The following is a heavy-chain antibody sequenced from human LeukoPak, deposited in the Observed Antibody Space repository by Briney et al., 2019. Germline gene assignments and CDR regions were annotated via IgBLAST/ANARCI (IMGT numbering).Heavy chain of an antibody. J-gene: IGHJ4*02. V-gene: IGHV3-64*01. CDR2: ISSNGGST. D-gene: IGHD2-2*01. Sequence: GGPLRLSCAASGFTFSSYAMHWVRQAPGKGLEYVSAISSNGGSTYYANSVKGRFAISRDNSKNTLYLQMDSLRAEDMAVYYCARDGLDCSSTSCYGDYWGQGTLVTVSS. CDR3: ARDGLDCSSTSCYGDY. CDR1: GFTFSSYA.